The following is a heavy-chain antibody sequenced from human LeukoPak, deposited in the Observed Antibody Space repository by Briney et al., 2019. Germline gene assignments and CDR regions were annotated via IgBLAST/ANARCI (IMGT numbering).Heavy chain of an antibody. V-gene: IGHV4-39*01. CDR1: GGSISSSSYY. J-gene: IGHJ6*03. Sequence: SETLSLTCTVSGGSISSSSYYWGWIRQPPGKGLEWIGSIYYSGSTYYNPSLKSRVTISVDTSKNQFSLKLSSVTAADTAVYYCARHGGYCSSTSCYYYYYYYMDVWGKGTTVTVSS. CDR3: ARHGGYCSSTSCYYYYYYYMDV. CDR2: IYYSGST. D-gene: IGHD2-2*01.